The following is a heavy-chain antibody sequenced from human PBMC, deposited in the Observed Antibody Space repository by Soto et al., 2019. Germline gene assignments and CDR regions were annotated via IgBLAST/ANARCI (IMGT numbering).Heavy chain of an antibody. CDR1: GGSISSSSYY. J-gene: IGHJ4*02. CDR3: ARHTTNMVRGVTSYADY. V-gene: IGHV4-39*01. D-gene: IGHD3-10*01. CDR2: IYYSGST. Sequence: SETLSLTCTVSGGSISSSSYYWGWIRQPPGKGLEWIGSIYYSGSTYYNPSLKSRVTISVDTSKNQFSLKLSSVTAADTAVYYCARHTTNMVRGVTSYADYWGQGTLVTVSS.